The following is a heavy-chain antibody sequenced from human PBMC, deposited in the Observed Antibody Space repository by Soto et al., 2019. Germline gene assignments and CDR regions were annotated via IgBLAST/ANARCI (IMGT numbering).Heavy chain of an antibody. CDR2: ITSNGNFL. D-gene: IGHD4-17*01. CDR3: TRSDYGDAPGY. Sequence: GGSLRPSCTASGFPFYVYGMTWVRQAPGKGLEWVSSITSNGNFLYYADAVRGRFTISRDNPKASLSLEMNNLRAEDTAVYYCTRSDYGDAPGYWGQGTLVTVSS. CDR1: GFPFYVYG. J-gene: IGHJ4*02. V-gene: IGHV3-21*01.